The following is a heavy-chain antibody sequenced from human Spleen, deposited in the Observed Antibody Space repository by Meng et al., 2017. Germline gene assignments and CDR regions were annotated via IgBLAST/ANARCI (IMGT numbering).Heavy chain of an antibody. J-gene: IGHJ4*02. Sequence: QVQRQQWGAGRLKPSETLSRTCVGSGGSFRDCYWSWIRQPPGKGLEWIGEINHSGGTNYNPSLESRATISVDTSQNNLSLKLSSVTAADSAVYYCARGPTTMAHDFDYWGQGTLVTVSS. CDR2: INHSGGT. CDR1: GGSFRDCY. V-gene: IGHV4-34*01. D-gene: IGHD4-11*01. CDR3: ARGPTTMAHDFDY.